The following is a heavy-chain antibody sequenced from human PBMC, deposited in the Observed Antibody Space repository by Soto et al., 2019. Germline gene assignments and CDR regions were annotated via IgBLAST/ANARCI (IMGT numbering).Heavy chain of an antibody. CDR2: IYYSGST. CDR3: ARPQQQLVPYGMDV. Sequence: SETLSLTCPVSGGSISSSSYYWGWIRQPPGKGLEWIGSIYYSGSTYYNPSLKSRVTISVDTSKNQFSLKLSSVTAADTAVYYCARPQQQLVPYGMDVWGQGTTVTVSS. D-gene: IGHD6-13*01. V-gene: IGHV4-39*01. J-gene: IGHJ6*02. CDR1: GGSISSSSYY.